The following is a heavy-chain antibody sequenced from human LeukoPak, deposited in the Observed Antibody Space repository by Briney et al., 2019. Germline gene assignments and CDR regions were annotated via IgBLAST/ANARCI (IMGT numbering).Heavy chain of an antibody. V-gene: IGHV3-21*01. D-gene: IGHD3-10*01. CDR2: ISSSGSYI. CDR3: AGTYGSGTYSDY. Sequence: GGSLRLSCAGSGFTFSSYKMNWVRQAPGKGLEWVSSISSSGSYISYADSVKGRFTISRDNAKNSLYLQMNSLRAEDTAVYYCAGTYGSGTYSDYWGQGTLVTVSS. CDR1: GFTFSSYK. J-gene: IGHJ4*02.